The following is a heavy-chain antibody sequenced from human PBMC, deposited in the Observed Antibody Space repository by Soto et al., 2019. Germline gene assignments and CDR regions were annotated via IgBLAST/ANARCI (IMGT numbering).Heavy chain of an antibody. CDR3: AHRLRGTGTAAFDI. J-gene: IGHJ3*02. V-gene: IGHV2-5*02. CDR1: GFSHSTSGVG. CDR2: IYWDDDK. Sequence: GSGPTLVNPTQTLTLTCTFSGFSHSTSGVGVGWIRQPPGKALEWLALIYWDDDKRYSPSLKSRLTITKDTSKKQVVLTMTNLDPVDTATYYCAHRLRGTGTAAFDIWGQGTMVTVSS. D-gene: IGHD1-1*01.